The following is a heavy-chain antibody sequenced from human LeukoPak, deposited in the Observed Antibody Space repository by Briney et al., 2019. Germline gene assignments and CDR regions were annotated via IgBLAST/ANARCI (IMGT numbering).Heavy chain of an antibody. J-gene: IGHJ4*02. CDR1: GYTFTSYG. CDR2: ISAYKGNT. CDR3: ARDSSTGTVLMVYARDFDY. Sequence: ASVKVSCKASGYTFTSYGISWVRQAPGQGLEWMGWISAYKGNTNYAQTLQGRVTMTTDTSTSTAYMELRSLRSDDTVVYCCARDSSTGTVLMVYARDFDYWGQGTLVTVSS. D-gene: IGHD2-8*01. V-gene: IGHV1-18*01.